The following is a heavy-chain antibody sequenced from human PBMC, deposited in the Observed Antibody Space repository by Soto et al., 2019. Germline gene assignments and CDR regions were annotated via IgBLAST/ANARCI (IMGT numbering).Heavy chain of an antibody. V-gene: IGHV3-11*01. CDR2: ISSSGSTI. J-gene: IGHJ4*02. CDR3: ASTTYSSSHNTFDY. D-gene: IGHD6-13*01. CDR1: GFTFSDYY. Sequence: GGSLRLSCAASGFTFSDYYMSWIRQAPGKGLEWVSYISSSGSTIYYADSVKGRFTISRDNAKNSLSLQINRLRAEDTDVYYCASTTYSSSHNTFDYWGQGTLVTV.